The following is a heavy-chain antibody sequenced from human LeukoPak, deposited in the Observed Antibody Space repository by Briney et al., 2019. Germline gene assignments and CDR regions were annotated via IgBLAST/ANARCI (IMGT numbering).Heavy chain of an antibody. Sequence: SVKVSCKASGGTFSSYAISWVRQAPGQGLEWMGGIIPILGTANYAQKFQGRVTITADESTSTAYMELSSLRSEDTAVYYCARGSGSYHYFDYWGQGTLVTVSS. CDR3: ARGSGSYHYFDY. D-gene: IGHD1-26*01. J-gene: IGHJ4*02. CDR1: GGTFSSYA. CDR2: IIPILGTA. V-gene: IGHV1-69*01.